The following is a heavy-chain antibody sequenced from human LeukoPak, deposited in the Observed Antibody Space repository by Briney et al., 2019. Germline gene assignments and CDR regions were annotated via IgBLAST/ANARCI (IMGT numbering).Heavy chain of an antibody. J-gene: IGHJ6*02. CDR3: ARGEVVVVPAAILAPLDYYYGMDV. CDR2: ISSSSSYI. CDR1: GFTFSSYS. Sequence: SGGSLRLSCAASGFTFSSYSMNWVRQAPGKGLEWVSSISSSSSYIYYADSVKGRFTISRDNAKNSLYLQMNSLRAEDTAVYCCARGEVVVVPAAILAPLDYYYGMDVWGQGTTVTVSS. V-gene: IGHV3-21*01. D-gene: IGHD2-2*02.